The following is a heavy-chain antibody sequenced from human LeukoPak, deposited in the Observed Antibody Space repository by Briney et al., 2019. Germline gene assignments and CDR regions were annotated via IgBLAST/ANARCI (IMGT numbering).Heavy chain of an antibody. D-gene: IGHD3-3*01. V-gene: IGHV3-21*04. J-gene: IGHJ4*02. CDR1: GFTFTSYN. Sequence: GGSLRLSCAASGFTFTSYNMNWVRQAPGKGLEWVSSITSSSSYIYYADSVKGRFTISGDNSKNTLYLQMNSLRAEDTAIYYCAKRSGGPSPFDYWGQGTLVTVSS. CDR2: ITSSSSYI. CDR3: AKRSGGPSPFDY.